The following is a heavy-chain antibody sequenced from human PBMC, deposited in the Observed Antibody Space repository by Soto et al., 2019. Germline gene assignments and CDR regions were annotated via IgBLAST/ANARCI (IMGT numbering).Heavy chain of an antibody. CDR2: IYYSGST. Sequence: SETLSLTCTVSGGSISSYYWSWIRQPPGKGLEWIGYIYYSGSTNYNPSLKSRVTISVDTSKNQFSLKLSSVTAADTAVYYCARGLITESQDSGGMYYFDLWGQGSQVTVS. CDR3: ARGLITESQDSGGMYYFDL. D-gene: IGHD3-10*01. J-gene: IGHJ4*02. CDR1: GGSISSYY. V-gene: IGHV4-59*01.